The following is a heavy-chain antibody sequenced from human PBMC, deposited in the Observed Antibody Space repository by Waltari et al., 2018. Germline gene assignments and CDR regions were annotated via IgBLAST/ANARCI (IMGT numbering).Heavy chain of an antibody. V-gene: IGHV3-7*01. CDR3: ARAYSGSYET. Sequence: EVQLVESGGDLVQPGGYLRLHCAASGLPFSSYWMTWVRQAPGKGLEWVANIQRDGNGKYYADSVKGRFTISRDNAKNSLYLQMNSLRAEDTAVYYCARAYSGSYETWGQGTLVTVSS. CDR1: GLPFSSYW. CDR2: IQRDGNGK. D-gene: IGHD1-26*01. J-gene: IGHJ3*01.